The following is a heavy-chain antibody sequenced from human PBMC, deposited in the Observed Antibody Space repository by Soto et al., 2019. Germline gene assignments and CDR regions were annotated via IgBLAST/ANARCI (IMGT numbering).Heavy chain of an antibody. Sequence: GGSLRLSCAASGFTFSSYSMNWVRQAPGKGPEWVSYISSSSSTIYYADSVKGRFTISRDNAKNSLYLQMNSLRDEDTAVYYYALGYSSGYGTLTDDGMDVWGQGTTVTVSS. V-gene: IGHV3-48*02. D-gene: IGHD6-19*01. J-gene: IGHJ6*02. CDR2: ISSSSSTI. CDR3: ALGYSSGYGTLTDDGMDV. CDR1: GFTFSSYS.